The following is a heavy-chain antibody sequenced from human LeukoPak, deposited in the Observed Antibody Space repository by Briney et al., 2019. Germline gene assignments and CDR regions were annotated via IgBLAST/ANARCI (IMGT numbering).Heavy chain of an antibody. CDR2: IYYSRSN. J-gene: IGHJ4*02. CDR1: VGSITTYY. D-gene: IGHD1-14*01. Sequence: SETLSLTCTVSVGSITTYYGSCIRETPGKGLEWIGFIYYSRSNNYKPSLKSRVTMSVDTSKIQFSLKLTSVTAADTALYYCARGENRLDYWGQGTLVTVSS. CDR3: ARGENRLDY. V-gene: IGHV4-59*01.